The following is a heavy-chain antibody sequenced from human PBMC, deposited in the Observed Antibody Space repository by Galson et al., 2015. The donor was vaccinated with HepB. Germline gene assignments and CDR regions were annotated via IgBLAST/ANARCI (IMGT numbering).Heavy chain of an antibody. CDR1: GYTFTIYG. D-gene: IGHD2/OR15-2a*01. J-gene: IGHJ6*02. CDR2: INPYNGHT. V-gene: IGHV1-18*01. Sequence: SVKVSCKASGYTFTIYGLSWVRQAPGQRPEWMGWINPYNGHTNYAQKLQGRLTMTTDTSTNTAYMELSSLRSDDTAVYYCARGPTRGRVIYYDYYGMDVWGQGTTVTVSS. CDR3: ARGPTRGRVIYYDYYGMDV.